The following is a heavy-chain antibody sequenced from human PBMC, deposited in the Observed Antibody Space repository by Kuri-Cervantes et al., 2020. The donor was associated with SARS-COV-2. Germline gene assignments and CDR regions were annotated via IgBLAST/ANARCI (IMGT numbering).Heavy chain of an antibody. Sequence: GESLKISCAASGFTVSSNYMSWVRQAPGKGLEWVSVIYSGGSTYYADSVKGRFTISRDNSKNTLYLQMNSLRAEDTAVYYCAREGHGSGSYYYYYMDVWGKGTTVTVSS. D-gene: IGHD3-10*01. CDR3: AREGHGSGSYYYYYMDV. J-gene: IGHJ6*03. V-gene: IGHV3-66*02. CDR1: GFTVSSNY. CDR2: IYSGGST.